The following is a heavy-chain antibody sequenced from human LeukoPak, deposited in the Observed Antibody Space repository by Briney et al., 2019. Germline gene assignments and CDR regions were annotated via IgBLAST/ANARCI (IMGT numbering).Heavy chain of an antibody. J-gene: IGHJ5*02. CDR3: ARNPPGAIP. CDR2: ISSSSSYM. Sequence: GGSLTLSCAASGFTFSSYSMNWVRQAPEKGLEWVSSISSSSSYMYYADSVKGRFTISRDNAKNSLYLQMNSLRAEDTAVYYCARNPPGAIPWGQGTLVTVSS. CDR1: GFTFSSYS. V-gene: IGHV3-21*01. D-gene: IGHD3-10*01.